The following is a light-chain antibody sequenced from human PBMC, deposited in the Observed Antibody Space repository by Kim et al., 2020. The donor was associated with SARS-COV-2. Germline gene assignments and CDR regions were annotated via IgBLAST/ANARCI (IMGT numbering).Light chain of an antibody. J-gene: IGLJ1*01. CDR2: KDS. CDR3: QSADGSGTYV. Sequence: PGQTAKITCAVDALPEKQTYGYQQKSGQAPLLLIYKDSERPSGIPGRFSGSSSGTTVTLTISGVQAEDDADYYCQSADGSGTYVFGTGTKVTVL. V-gene: IGLV3-25*03. CDR1: ALPEKQ.